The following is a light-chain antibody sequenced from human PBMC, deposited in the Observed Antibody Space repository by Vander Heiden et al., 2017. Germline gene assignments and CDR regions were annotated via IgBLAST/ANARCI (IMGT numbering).Light chain of an antibody. J-gene: IGKJ3*01. CDR2: AAS. CDR1: QSISSY. Sequence: DLQTKQSPSSLSASVGDRVTITCRASQSISSYLNWYQQKPGKAPKLLIYAASSLQSGVPSRFSGSGSGTDFTLTISSLQPEDFATYYCQQSYSTLFTFGPGTKVEIK. CDR3: QQSYSTLFT. V-gene: IGKV1-39*01.